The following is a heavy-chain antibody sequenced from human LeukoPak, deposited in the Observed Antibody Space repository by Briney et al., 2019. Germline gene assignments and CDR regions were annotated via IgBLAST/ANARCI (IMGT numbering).Heavy chain of an antibody. Sequence: GGSLRLSCAASGFPFSVYGMHWVRQAPGKGLEWVAVIGHDGSFKESADAVKGRFTNSRDNPRNTLYLHMSSLRAEDTAVYYCARDLGRGSYVDYWGQGSLVTVSS. J-gene: IGHJ4*02. CDR2: IGHDGSFK. CDR3: ARDLGRGSYVDY. D-gene: IGHD3-16*01. CDR1: GFPFSVYG. V-gene: IGHV3-33*01.